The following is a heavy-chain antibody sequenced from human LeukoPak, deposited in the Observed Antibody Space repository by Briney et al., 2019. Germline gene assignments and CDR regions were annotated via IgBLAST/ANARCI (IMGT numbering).Heavy chain of an antibody. D-gene: IGHD3-3*01. Sequence: SETLSLTCAVSGGSISSGGYSWSWIRQPPGKGLEWIGYIYHSGSTYYNPSLKSRVTISVDTSKNQFSLKLSSVTAADTAVYYCARGYYDFWSGYYSYYYYYYGMDVWGQGTTVTVSS. CDR2: IYHSGST. CDR1: GGSISSGGYS. V-gene: IGHV4-30-2*01. CDR3: ARGYYDFWSGYYSYYYYYYGMDV. J-gene: IGHJ6*02.